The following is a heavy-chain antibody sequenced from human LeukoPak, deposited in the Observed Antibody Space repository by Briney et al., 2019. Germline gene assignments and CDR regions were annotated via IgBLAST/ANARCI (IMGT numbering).Heavy chain of an antibody. CDR3: ARDLTVMEYYIAY. CDR1: GFTFSNYA. J-gene: IGHJ4*02. V-gene: IGHV3-30*02. D-gene: IGHD3-22*01. Sequence: PGGSLRLSCAASGFTFSNYAMTWVRQAPGEGLEWVAYIGYTGTDTYYADSVKGRFTISRDNSKNTVHLQVNSLRAADTALYSCARDLTVMEYYIAYWGQGTLVTVSS. CDR2: IGYTGTDT.